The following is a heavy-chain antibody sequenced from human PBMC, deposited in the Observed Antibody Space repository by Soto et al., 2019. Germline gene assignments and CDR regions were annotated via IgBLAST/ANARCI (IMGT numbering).Heavy chain of an antibody. CDR1: GYTFTSYA. V-gene: IGHV1-8*02. CDR3: ARTLYGDKVDY. Sequence: ASVKVSCKASGYTFTSYAMHWVRQAPGQRLEWMGWMNPNSGNTGYAQKFQGRVTMTRNTSISTAYMELSSLRSEDTAVYYCARTLYGDKVDYWGQGTLVTVSS. J-gene: IGHJ4*02. D-gene: IGHD4-17*01. CDR2: MNPNSGNT.